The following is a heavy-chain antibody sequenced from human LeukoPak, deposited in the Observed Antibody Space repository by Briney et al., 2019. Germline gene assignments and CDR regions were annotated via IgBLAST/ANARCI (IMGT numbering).Heavy chain of an antibody. V-gene: IGHV1-46*01. CDR1: GYTFTSYY. CDR2: INPSGGST. CDR3: ARDIPTGEYSYGYYY. D-gene: IGHD5-18*01. Sequence: GASVTLSCKASGYTFTSYYMHWVRQAPGQGLEWMGIINPSGGSTSYAQKFQGRVTMTRDTSTSTVYMELSSLRSEDTAVYYCARDIPTGEYSYGYYYWGQGSLASVSS. J-gene: IGHJ4*02.